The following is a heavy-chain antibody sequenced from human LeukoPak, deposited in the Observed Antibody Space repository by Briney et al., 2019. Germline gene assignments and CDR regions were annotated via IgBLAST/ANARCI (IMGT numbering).Heavy chain of an antibody. J-gene: IGHJ3*02. V-gene: IGHV1-3*01. D-gene: IGHD1-26*01. Sequence: ASVKVSCKGSGYTSTSYAMHWVRQAPGQRLEWMGWINAGNGNTKYSQKFQGRVTITRDTSASTAYMELSSLRSEDTAVYYCARGGRVALVGATEDAFDIWGQGTMVTVSS. CDR3: ARGGRVALVGATEDAFDI. CDR2: INAGNGNT. CDR1: GYTSTSYA.